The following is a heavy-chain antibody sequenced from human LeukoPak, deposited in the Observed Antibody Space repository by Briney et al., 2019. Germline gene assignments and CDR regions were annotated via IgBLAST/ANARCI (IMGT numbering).Heavy chain of an antibody. J-gene: IGHJ5*02. Sequence: GGSLRLSCAAFSSYAMSWVRRAPGKGLEWVSTISGSGGSTYYADSVKGRFTISRNNSKNTLYLQMDSLRAEDTAVYYCAKGYCSSTNCYINWFDPWGQGTLVTVSS. CDR2: ISGSGGST. CDR3: AKGYCSSTNCYINWFDP. D-gene: IGHD2-2*01. CDR1: SSYA. V-gene: IGHV3-23*01.